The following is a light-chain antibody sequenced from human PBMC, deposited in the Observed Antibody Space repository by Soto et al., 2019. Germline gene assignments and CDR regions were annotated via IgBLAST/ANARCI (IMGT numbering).Light chain of an antibody. J-gene: IGLJ2*01. CDR3: QSCDLSLSGPI. Sequence: QLVLTQPPSVSGAPGQTVTISCTGSSSNIGAGYDVHWCQHLPGTAPKHLIYHNNIRPSGVPERCSSSKSGTSASLAITGLQAEDEADYYCQSCDLSLSGPIFGGGTKVTVL. CDR2: HNN. V-gene: IGLV1-40*01. CDR1: SSNIGAGYD.